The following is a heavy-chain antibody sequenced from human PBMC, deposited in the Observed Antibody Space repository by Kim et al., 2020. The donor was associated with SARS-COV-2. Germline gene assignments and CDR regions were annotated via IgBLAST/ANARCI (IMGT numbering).Heavy chain of an antibody. D-gene: IGHD3-10*01. Sequence: ADSVEGRLPISRDNAKNSLYLQMNSLRAEDTAVYYCARDLITMVRGVFDYWGQGTLVTVSS. CDR3: ARDLITMVRGVFDY. J-gene: IGHJ4*02. V-gene: IGHV3-21*01.